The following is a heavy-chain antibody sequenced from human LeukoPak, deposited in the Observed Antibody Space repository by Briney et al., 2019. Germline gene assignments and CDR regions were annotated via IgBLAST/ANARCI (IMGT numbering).Heavy chain of an antibody. J-gene: IGHJ4*02. CDR2: IYSGGGT. V-gene: IGHV3-66*01. CDR3: ARDLLHPGGGSGPFDY. CDR1: GFTVSSNY. Sequence: GGSLRLSCAASGFTVSSNYMSWVRQAPGKGLEWVSVIYSGGGTYYADSVKGRFTISRDNSKNTLYLQMNSLRAEDTAVYYCARDLLHPGGGSGPFDYWGQGTLVTVSS. D-gene: IGHD3-10*01.